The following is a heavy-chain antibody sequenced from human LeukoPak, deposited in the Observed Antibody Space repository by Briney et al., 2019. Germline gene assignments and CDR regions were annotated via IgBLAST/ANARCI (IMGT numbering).Heavy chain of an antibody. J-gene: IGHJ4*02. CDR2: INGKGDSA. Sequence: PGGSLRLSCAASGFTFDDYAMNWVRQAPGKGLEWVSRINGKGDSAGYAVSVKGRFTISRDNAKNSLHLQMNSLRAEDTALYYCARVAVGATFDFWGQGTLVTVS. D-gene: IGHD1-26*01. CDR1: GFTFDDYA. CDR3: ARVAVGATFDF. V-gene: IGHV3-20*04.